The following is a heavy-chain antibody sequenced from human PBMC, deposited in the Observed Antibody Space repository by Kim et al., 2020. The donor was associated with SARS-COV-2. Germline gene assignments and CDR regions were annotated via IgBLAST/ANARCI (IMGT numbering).Heavy chain of an antibody. Sequence: ADSVKGRFTISRDNAKNSLYLQMNSLRAEDTAVYYCARASYGSGSYSFDYWGQGTLVTVSS. D-gene: IGHD3-10*01. V-gene: IGHV3-21*01. J-gene: IGHJ4*02. CDR3: ARASYGSGSYSFDY.